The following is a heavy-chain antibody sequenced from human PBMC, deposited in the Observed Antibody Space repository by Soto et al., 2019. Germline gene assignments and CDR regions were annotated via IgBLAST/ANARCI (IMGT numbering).Heavy chain of an antibody. CDR1: GFTFSSYG. CDR3: AKDAGRRLNYDFLFVNYYGMDV. V-gene: IGHV3-30*18. CDR2: ISYDGSNK. J-gene: IGHJ6*02. Sequence: GGSLRLSCAASGFTFSSYGMHWVRQAPGKGLEWVAVISYDGSNKYYADSVEGRFTISRDNSKNTLYLQMNSLRAEDTAVYYCAKDAGRRLNYDFLFVNYYGMDVWGQGTTVTVSS. D-gene: IGHD3-3*01.